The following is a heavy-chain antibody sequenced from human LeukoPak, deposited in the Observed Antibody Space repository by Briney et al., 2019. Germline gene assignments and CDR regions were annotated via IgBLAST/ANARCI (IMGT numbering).Heavy chain of an antibody. CDR2: ISGSGGST. J-gene: IGHJ4*02. Sequence: PGGSLRLSCAASGFTFSSYAMSWVRQAPGKGLEWVSAISGSGGSTYYADSVKGRFTISRDNVKNSLFLQMNSLRAEDTAVYYCARHASGSYFFEYWGQGTLVTVSS. CDR1: GFTFSSYA. V-gene: IGHV3-23*01. D-gene: IGHD3-10*01. CDR3: ARHASGSYFFEY.